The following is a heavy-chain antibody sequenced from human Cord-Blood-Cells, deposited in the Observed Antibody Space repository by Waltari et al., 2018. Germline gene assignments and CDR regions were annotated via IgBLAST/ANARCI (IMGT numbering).Heavy chain of an antibody. CDR1: GGPFSSYA. CDR3: ARDKGHCSGGSCYYDY. V-gene: IGHV1-69*10. Sequence: QVQLVQSGAEVKKPGSSVKVSCKASGGPFSSYAIRWVRQAPGQGLEWMGGIIPILGIANYAQKFQGRVTITADKSTSTAYMELSSLRSEDTAVYYCARDKGHCSGGSCYYDYWGQGTLVTVSS. CDR2: IIPILGIA. J-gene: IGHJ4*02. D-gene: IGHD2-15*01.